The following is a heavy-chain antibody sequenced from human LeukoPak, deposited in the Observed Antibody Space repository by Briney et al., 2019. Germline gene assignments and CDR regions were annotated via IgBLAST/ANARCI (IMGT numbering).Heavy chain of an antibody. V-gene: IGHV3-9*01. CDR1: GFTFDDYA. CDR3: AKDIGHYQLLYGFDY. D-gene: IGHD2-2*02. Sequence: GGSLRLSCAASGFTFDDYALHWVRQVPGKGLEWVSGISWNGGSIGYADSVKGRFTISRDNAKTSLYLQMNSLRAEDTALYYCAKDIGHYQLLYGFDYWGQGILVTVSS. J-gene: IGHJ4*02. CDR2: ISWNGGSI.